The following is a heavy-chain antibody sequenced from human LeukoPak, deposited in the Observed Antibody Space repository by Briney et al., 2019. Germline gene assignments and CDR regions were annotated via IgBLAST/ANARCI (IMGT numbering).Heavy chain of an antibody. Sequence: PSETLSLTCAVYGGSLSGYYWSWIRQPPGKGLEWIGEINHSGSTNYNPSLKSRVTISAVTSKNQFSLKLSSVTAADTAVYYCARGVAWNYAYWGQGTLVTVSS. V-gene: IGHV4-34*01. CDR1: GGSLSGYY. J-gene: IGHJ4*02. CDR3: ARGVAWNYAY. CDR2: INHSGST. D-gene: IGHD1-7*01.